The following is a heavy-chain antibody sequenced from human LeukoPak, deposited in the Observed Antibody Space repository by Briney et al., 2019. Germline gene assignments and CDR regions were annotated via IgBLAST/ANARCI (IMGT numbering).Heavy chain of an antibody. V-gene: IGHV3-30*03. CDR1: GFTFSSYG. Sequence: GGSLRLPCAASGFTFSSYGMHWVRQAPGKGLEWVAVISYDGSNKYYADSVKGRFTISRDNSKNTLYLQMNSLRAEDTAVYYCARDQSDIAAAGTFDYWGQGTLVTVSS. D-gene: IGHD6-13*01. J-gene: IGHJ4*02. CDR2: ISYDGSNK. CDR3: ARDQSDIAAAGTFDY.